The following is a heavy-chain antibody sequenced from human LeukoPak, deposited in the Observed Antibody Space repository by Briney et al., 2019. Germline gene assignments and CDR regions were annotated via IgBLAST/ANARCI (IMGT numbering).Heavy chain of an antibody. CDR3: AREAEYHFDY. V-gene: IGHV4-59*01. CDR1: GGSISSYY. D-gene: IGHD2-2*01. Sequence: SETLSLTCTVSGGSISSYYWSWIRQPPGKGLEWIGYIYYSGSTNCNPSLKSRVTISVDTSKNQFSLKLSSVTAADTAVYYCAREAEYHFDYWGQGTLVTVSS. J-gene: IGHJ4*02. CDR2: IYYSGST.